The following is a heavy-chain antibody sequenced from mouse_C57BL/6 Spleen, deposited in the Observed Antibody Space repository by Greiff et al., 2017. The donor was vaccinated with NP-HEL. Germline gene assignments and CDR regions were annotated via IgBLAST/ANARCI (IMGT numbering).Heavy chain of an antibody. D-gene: IGHD3-2*02. CDR1: GYTFTSYW. CDR3: ARKCSSGSFYAMDY. V-gene: IGHV1-52*01. Sequence: QVQLQQPGAELVRPGSSVKLSCKASGYTFTSYWMHWVKQRPIQGLEWIGNIDPSDSETHYNQKFKDKATLTVDKSSSTAYMQLSSLTSEDYAVYYCARKCSSGSFYAMDYWGQGTSVTVSA. CDR2: IDPSDSET. J-gene: IGHJ4*01.